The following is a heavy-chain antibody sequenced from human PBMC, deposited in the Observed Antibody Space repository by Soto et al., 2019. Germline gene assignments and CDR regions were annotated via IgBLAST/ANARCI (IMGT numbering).Heavy chain of an antibody. CDR1: GFTFSSYA. CDR3: AREQGYYDFWSGYFSTLNYGMDV. D-gene: IGHD3-3*01. V-gene: IGHV3-30-3*01. J-gene: IGHJ6*02. CDR2: ISYDGSNK. Sequence: QVQLVESGGGVLQPGTSLRLSCAASGFTFSSYAMHWVRQAPGKGLEWVAVISYDGSNKYYADSVKGRFTISRDNSKNTLYLQMNSLRAEDTAVYYCAREQGYYDFWSGYFSTLNYGMDVWGQGTTVTVSS.